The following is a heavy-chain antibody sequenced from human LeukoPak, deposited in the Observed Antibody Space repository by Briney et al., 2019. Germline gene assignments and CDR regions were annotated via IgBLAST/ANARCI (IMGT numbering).Heavy chain of an antibody. CDR3: ARGVPHYDSSGYYFFDY. Sequence: SETLSLTCAVYGGSFSGYYWSWIRQPPGKGLEWIGEINHSGSTNYNPSLKSRVTISVDTSKNQFSLKLSSVTAADTAVYYCARGVPHYDSSGYYFFDYWGQGTLVTVSS. V-gene: IGHV4-34*01. J-gene: IGHJ4*02. CDR2: INHSGST. CDR1: GGSFSGYY. D-gene: IGHD3-22*01.